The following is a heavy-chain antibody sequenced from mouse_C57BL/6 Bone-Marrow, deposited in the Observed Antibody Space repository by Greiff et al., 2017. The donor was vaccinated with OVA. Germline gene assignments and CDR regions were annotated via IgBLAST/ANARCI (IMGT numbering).Heavy chain of an antibody. CDR2: IDPSDSYT. D-gene: IGHD1-1*01. J-gene: IGHJ1*03. Sequence: QVQLKQPGAELVMPGASVKLSCKASGYTFTSYWMHWVKQRPGQGPEWIGEIDPSDSYTNYNKKFKGKSTLTVDKSSSTAYMELSSLTSGDSAGYYCSMYYGSSYCCFEVWGTGTPVTVSS. CDR1: GYTFTSYW. CDR3: SMYYGSSYCCFEV. V-gene: IGHV1-69*01.